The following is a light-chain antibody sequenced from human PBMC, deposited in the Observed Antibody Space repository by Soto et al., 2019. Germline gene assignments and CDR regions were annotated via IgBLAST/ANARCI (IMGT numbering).Light chain of an antibody. J-gene: IGKJ1*01. CDR3: LQDNNYPWT. CDR1: QGIRND. Sequence: IQMTQSPSTLSGSVGDRVTITCRASQGIRNDLGWYQQKPGKAPKRLIYAASSLQSGVPPRFSGSGSGTDFTLAISSLQPEDCATYYCLQDNNYPWTFGQGTKVDIK. V-gene: IGKV1-6*01. CDR2: AAS.